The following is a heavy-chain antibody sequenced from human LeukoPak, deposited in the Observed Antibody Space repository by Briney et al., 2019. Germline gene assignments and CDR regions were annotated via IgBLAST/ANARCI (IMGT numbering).Heavy chain of an antibody. CDR1: GFTFNTYT. D-gene: IGHD4-17*01. Sequence: PGGSLRLSCVASGFTFNTYTMHWVREAPGEGLEWVALISSHELNIYYADSVKGRFTISRDNSKNTLYLQMNRLRSEDSAVYYCAGDHGLYGDHGVVAAAGLDRWGQGTLVTVSS. J-gene: IGHJ5*02. CDR3: AGDHGLYGDHGVVAAAGLDR. V-gene: IGHV3-30*01. CDR2: ISSHELNI.